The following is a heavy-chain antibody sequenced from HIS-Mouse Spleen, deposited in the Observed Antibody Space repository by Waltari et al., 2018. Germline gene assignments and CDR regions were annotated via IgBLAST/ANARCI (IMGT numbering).Heavy chain of an antibody. J-gene: IGHJ3*02. V-gene: IGHV4-39*07. Sequence: QLQLQESGPGLVKPSETLSLTCTVSGGSSSRSSYSWGWTRQPPGKGLEWIGSIYYSGSTYYNPSLKSRVTISVDTSKNQFSLKLSSVTAADTAVYYCAREFGLLPPISSSDYDAFDIWGQGTMVTVSS. CDR3: AREFGLLPPISSSDYDAFDI. CDR1: GGSSSRSSYS. CDR2: IYYSGST. D-gene: IGHD6-25*01.